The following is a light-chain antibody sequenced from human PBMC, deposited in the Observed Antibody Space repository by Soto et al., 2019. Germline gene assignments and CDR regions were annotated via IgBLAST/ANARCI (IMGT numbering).Light chain of an antibody. Sequence: EVVLTQSPDTLSLSPGERATLSCRASRRVSANYLAWFHQQPGQSPRLLIHGASKRASGIPDRFSGSGSGTDFNLTISRLEPEDLGVFYCYHHGSTPNTFGQGTTVEIK. J-gene: IGKJ2*01. CDR1: RRVSANY. CDR3: YHHGSTPNT. CDR2: GAS. V-gene: IGKV3-20*01.